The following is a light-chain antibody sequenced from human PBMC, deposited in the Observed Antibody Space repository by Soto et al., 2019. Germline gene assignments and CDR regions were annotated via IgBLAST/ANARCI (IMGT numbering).Light chain of an antibody. V-gene: IGKV3-15*01. Sequence: EIVMTQSPATLSVCPGERGTLXCRASQSVSSNLAWYQQKPGQAPRLLIYGASTRATGIPARFSGSGSGTEFTLTISSLQSEDFAVYYCQQYNNWPNTFGGGTKVDIK. CDR1: QSVSSN. CDR3: QQYNNWPNT. J-gene: IGKJ4*01. CDR2: GAS.